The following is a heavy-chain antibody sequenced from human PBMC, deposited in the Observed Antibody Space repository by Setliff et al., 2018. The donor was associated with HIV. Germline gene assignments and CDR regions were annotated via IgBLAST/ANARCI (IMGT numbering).Heavy chain of an antibody. D-gene: IGHD3-9*01. Sequence: GGSLRLSCATSGFTFSGYSMNWVRQAPGKGLEWVSSITTTGSDVYYADFVKGRFTISRDNAKNSLYLQVDSLRAEDTAVYYCAIGLLTGEIDYWGQGTLVTVSS. V-gene: IGHV3-21*01. J-gene: IGHJ4*02. CDR3: AIGLLTGEIDY. CDR1: GFTFSGYS. CDR2: ITTTGSDV.